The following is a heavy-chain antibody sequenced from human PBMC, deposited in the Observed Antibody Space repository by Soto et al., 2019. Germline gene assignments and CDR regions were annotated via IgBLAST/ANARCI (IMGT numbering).Heavy chain of an antibody. CDR1: GFTFMNYA. CDR3: AKDRIEVVVDAFVT. Sequence: GGSLRLSCAASGFTFMNYAMSWVRQAPGKGLEWVSGISGSGGSTYYADSVKGRFTISRDNSKNTLYLQMNSLRTEDTAVYYCAKDRIEVVVDAFVTWGQGTMVTVSS. CDR2: ISGSGGST. V-gene: IGHV3-23*01. D-gene: IGHD6-19*01. J-gene: IGHJ3*02.